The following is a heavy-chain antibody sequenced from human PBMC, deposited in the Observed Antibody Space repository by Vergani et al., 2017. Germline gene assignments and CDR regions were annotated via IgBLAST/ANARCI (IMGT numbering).Heavy chain of an antibody. V-gene: IGHV4-59*08. Sequence: QVQLPESGPGLVKPSETLSLTCTVSGGSISSYYWSWIRQPPGKGLEWVGYIYYSGSTNYNPSLKSRVTISVDTSKNQFSLKLSSVTAADTAVYYCARQEGDSHRHLDYWGQGTLVTVSS. CDR1: GGSISSYY. CDR2: IYYSGST. J-gene: IGHJ4*02. CDR3: ARQEGDSHRHLDY.